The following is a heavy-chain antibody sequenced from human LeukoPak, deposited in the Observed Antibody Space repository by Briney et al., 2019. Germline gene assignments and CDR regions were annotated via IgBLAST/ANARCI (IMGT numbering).Heavy chain of an antibody. CDR1: GYTFTSYD. J-gene: IGHJ4*02. Sequence: ASVKVSCKASGYTFTSYDINWVRQATGQGLEWMGWINPNSGGTNSAQKFQGRVTMTRDTSISTAYMELSSLRSDDTAVYYCARDKEDSTSWYVVRYFDFWGQGTLVTVSP. D-gene: IGHD6-13*01. V-gene: IGHV1-2*02. CDR3: ARDKEDSTSWYVVRYFDF. CDR2: INPNSGGT.